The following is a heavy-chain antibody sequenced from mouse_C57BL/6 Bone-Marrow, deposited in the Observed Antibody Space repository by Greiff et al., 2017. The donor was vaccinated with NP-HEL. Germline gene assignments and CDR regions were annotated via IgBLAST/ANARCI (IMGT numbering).Heavy chain of an antibody. Sequence: DVKLVESGGGLVKPGGSLKLSCAASGFTFSSYAMSWVRQTPEKRLEWVATISDGGSYTYYPDNVKGRFTISRDNAKNNLYLQMSHLKSEDTAMYYCARDSNYEYFDVWGTGTTVTVSS. J-gene: IGHJ1*03. CDR2: ISDGGSYT. CDR3: ARDSNYEYFDV. CDR1: GFTFSSYA. V-gene: IGHV5-4*01. D-gene: IGHD2-5*01.